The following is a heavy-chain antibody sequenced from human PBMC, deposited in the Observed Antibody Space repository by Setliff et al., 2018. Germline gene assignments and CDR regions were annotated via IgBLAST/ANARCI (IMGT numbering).Heavy chain of an antibody. Sequence: ASVKVSCKASGGTFSSYAISWVRQAPGQGLEWMGWINPNSGGTNYAQRFQGRVTTTIDTSTNTAYVELRSLRSDDTAVYYCALEEYTSRWTKRFDPWGQGTLVTVSS. V-gene: IGHV1-18*01. CDR3: ALEEYTSRWTKRFDP. D-gene: IGHD6-13*01. J-gene: IGHJ5*02. CDR1: GGTFSSYA. CDR2: INPNSGGT.